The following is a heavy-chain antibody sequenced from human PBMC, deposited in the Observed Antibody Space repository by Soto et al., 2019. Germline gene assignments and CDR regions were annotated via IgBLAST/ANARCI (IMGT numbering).Heavy chain of an antibody. J-gene: IGHJ3*02. CDR1: GGTFSSYT. CDR3: ARGSPAPNYYDSSVYYDAFNI. V-gene: IGHV1-69*02. Sequence: GASVKVSCKASGGTFSSYTISWVRQAPGQGLEWMGRIIPILGIANYAQKFQGRVTITADKSTSTAYMELSSLRSEDTAVYYGARGSPAPNYYDSSVYYDAFNIWGQGKRVTVSS. CDR2: IIPILGIA. D-gene: IGHD3-22*01.